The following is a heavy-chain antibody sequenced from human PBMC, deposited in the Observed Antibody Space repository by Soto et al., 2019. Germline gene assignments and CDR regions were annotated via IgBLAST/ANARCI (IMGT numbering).Heavy chain of an antibody. CDR2: IIPIFGTA. V-gene: IGHV1-69*12. D-gene: IGHD3-9*01. CDR3: GRNDYDSLIGFYL. J-gene: IGHJ4*02. CDR1: GGTFSSYA. Sequence: QVQLVQSGAEVKKPGSSVKVSCKASGGTFSSYAISWVRQAPGQGLEWMGGIIPIFGTANYAQKFQGRVTLTADESKSTAYMELRNMRSEDTDVYDCGRNDYDSLIGFYLWGQGTLVTVSS.